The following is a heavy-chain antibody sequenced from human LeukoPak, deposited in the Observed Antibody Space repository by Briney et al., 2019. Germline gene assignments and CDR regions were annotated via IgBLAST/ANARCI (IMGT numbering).Heavy chain of an antibody. J-gene: IGHJ3*02. CDR2: IYHSGST. CDR1: GGSISSYF. D-gene: IGHD4-17*01. V-gene: IGHV4-59*01. Sequence: PSETLSLTCTVSGGSISSYFWSLIRQPPGKGLEWIGYIYHSGSTHYNPSLKSRVTISVDTSKNQFSLKLSSVTAADTAVYYCASGSTTEGVITDAFDIWGQGTMVTVSS. CDR3: ASGSTTEGVITDAFDI.